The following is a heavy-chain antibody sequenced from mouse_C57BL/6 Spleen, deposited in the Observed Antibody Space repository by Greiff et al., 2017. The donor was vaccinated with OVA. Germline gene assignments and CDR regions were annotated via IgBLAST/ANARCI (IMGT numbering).Heavy chain of an antibody. CDR1: GFTFSDYY. CDR2: INYDGSST. J-gene: IGHJ4*01. CDR3: ARAGYGNYEDYAMDY. Sequence: VQLKESEGGLVQPGSSMKLSCTASGFTFSDYYMAWVRQVPEKGLEWVANINYDGSSTYYLDSLKSRFIISRDNAKNILYLQMSSLKSEDTATYYCARAGYGNYEDYAMDYWGQGTSVTVSS. D-gene: IGHD2-10*02. V-gene: IGHV5-16*01.